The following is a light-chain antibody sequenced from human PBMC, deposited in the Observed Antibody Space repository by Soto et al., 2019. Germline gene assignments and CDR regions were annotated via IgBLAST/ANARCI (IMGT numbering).Light chain of an antibody. CDR1: QSVSSY. CDR3: QQYGRLPRS. CDR2: GAS. V-gene: IGKV3-20*01. J-gene: IGKJ4*01. Sequence: ELVLTQSPGTLSLSPGERATLSCRASQSVSSYLAWYQQKPDQAPRLLISGASSRATGIPDRFSGSGSGTDFTLTISRLEPEDFALYYCQQYGRLPRSFGGGTKVDIK.